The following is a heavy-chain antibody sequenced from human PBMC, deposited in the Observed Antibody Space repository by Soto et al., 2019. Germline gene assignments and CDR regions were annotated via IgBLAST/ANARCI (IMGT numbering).Heavy chain of an antibody. CDR1: GDSVSSNSAA. V-gene: IGHV6-1*01. J-gene: IGHJ6*02. CDR2: TYYRSKWYN. Sequence: PSQTLALACAISGDSVSSNSAACNLIRQSPSRGLEWLGRTYYRSKWYNDYAVSVKSRITINPDTSKNQFSLQLNSVTPEDTAVYYCARDPYYDFWSGYRPYYYYYGMDVWGQGTTVTVSS. D-gene: IGHD3-3*01. CDR3: ARDPYYDFWSGYRPYYYYYGMDV.